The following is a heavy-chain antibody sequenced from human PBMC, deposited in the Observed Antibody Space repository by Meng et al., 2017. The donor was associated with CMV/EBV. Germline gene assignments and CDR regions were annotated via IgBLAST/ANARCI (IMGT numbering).Heavy chain of an antibody. V-gene: IGHV3-30*02. CDR1: GFTFRRYG. J-gene: IGHJ3*02. D-gene: IGHD1-26*01. Sequence: GGSLRLSCAASGFTFRRYGMDWVRQGPGKGLEWVTFIENDGSNKYYADSVKGRFTISRDNFKNTVHLQINSLRAEDTAPYYCVKFFRWDQPDDAFDIWGHGTMVTVSS. CDR3: VKFFRWDQPDDAFDI. CDR2: IENDGSNK.